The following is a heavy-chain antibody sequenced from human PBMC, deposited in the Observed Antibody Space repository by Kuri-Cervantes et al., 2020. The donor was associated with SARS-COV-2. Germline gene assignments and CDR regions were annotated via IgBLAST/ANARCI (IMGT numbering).Heavy chain of an antibody. Sequence: SETLSLTCTVSGGSISSYYWSWIRQPPGKGLEWDGRIYYSGSTYYNPSLKSRVTISVDTSKNQFSLKLSSVTAADTLVYYCARLWVGEYYEGDLFDPWGQGTLVTVSS. V-gene: IGHV4-59*01. J-gene: IGHJ5*02. D-gene: IGHD3-10*01. CDR2: IYYSGST. CDR3: ARLWVGEYYEGDLFDP. CDR1: GGSISSYY.